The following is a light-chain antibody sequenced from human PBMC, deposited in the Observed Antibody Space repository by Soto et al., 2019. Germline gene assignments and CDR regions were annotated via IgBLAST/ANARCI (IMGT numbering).Light chain of an antibody. Sequence: DIQMTQSPSSLSASVGDRVTITCRASQSISTYLSWYQHRPGKAPKLLIYSASTLQSGVPPRFSGSGSGTDFTLTISSLQPDDVATYYCQQSFNTLTFGGGTKVEIK. J-gene: IGKJ4*01. CDR2: SAS. V-gene: IGKV1-39*01. CDR3: QQSFNTLT. CDR1: QSISTY.